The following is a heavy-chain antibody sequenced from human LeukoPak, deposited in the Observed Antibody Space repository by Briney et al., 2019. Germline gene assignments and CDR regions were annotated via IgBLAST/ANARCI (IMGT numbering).Heavy chain of an antibody. CDR3: ARSMVRAATQVASDY. D-gene: IGHD3-10*01. Sequence: GASVKVSCKASGYTYSDYGISRVRQAPGQGLEWMGWISTYNGNTIYAEKLQGRVTMTTDTSTSTAYMELRSLRSDDTAVYYCARSMVRAATQVASDYWGQGTLVTVSS. CDR2: ISTYNGNT. J-gene: IGHJ4*02. V-gene: IGHV1-18*01. CDR1: GYTYSDYG.